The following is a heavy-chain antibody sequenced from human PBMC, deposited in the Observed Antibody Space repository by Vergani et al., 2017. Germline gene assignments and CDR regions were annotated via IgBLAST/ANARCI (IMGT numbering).Heavy chain of an antibody. CDR2: SYHSGGA. D-gene: IGHD3-9*01. CDR3: ARTESFILRYFHWAL. V-gene: IGHV4-39*01. J-gene: IGHJ4*02. CDR1: GGSITSSSYY. Sequence: QVQLQESGPGLVKPSETLSLTCTVSGGSITSSSYYWGWIRQPPGKGLEWIGNSYHSGGAYYNPSLKGRVTISVDTSKNQFSLEVTSVTAADTAIYFCARTESFILRYFHWALWGQGTLVTVSS.